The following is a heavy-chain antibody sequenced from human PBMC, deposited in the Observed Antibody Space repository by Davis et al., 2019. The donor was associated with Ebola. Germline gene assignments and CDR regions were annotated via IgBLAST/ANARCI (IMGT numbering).Heavy chain of an antibody. V-gene: IGHV4-59*08. Sequence: ESLKISCAASGFTFSSYGMHWIRQPPGKGLEWIGYIYYSGSTYYNPSLKSRVTISVDTSKSQFSLKVSSVTAADTAVYYCARRPGGSSNFDSWGQGTLVTVSS. CDR1: GFTFSSYG. CDR3: ARRPGGSSNFDS. D-gene: IGHD2-8*02. J-gene: IGHJ4*02. CDR2: IYYSGST.